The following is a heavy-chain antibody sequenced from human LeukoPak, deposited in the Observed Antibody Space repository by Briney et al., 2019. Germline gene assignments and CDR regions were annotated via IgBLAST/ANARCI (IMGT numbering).Heavy chain of an antibody. J-gene: IGHJ5*02. CDR3: AKGRTWYNWNYGSEPSWFDP. Sequence: GGSLRLSCAASGFTFSSYAMSWVRQAPGKGQEWVSAISGSGGSTYYADSVKGRFTISRDNSKNTLYLQMNSLRAEDTAVYYYAKGRTWYNWNYGSEPSWFDPWGQGTLVTVSS. CDR1: GFTFSSYA. V-gene: IGHV3-23*01. CDR2: ISGSGGST. D-gene: IGHD1-7*01.